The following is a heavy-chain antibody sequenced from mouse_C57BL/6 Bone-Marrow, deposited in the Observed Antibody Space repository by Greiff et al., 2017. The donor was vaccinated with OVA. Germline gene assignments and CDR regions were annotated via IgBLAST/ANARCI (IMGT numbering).Heavy chain of an antibody. J-gene: IGHJ2*01. Sequence: EVMLVESGGDLVKPGGSLKLSCAASGFTFSSYGMSWVRQTPDKRLEWVATISSGGSYTYYPDSVKGRFTISRDNAKNTLYLQMSSLKSEDTAMYYCARWFLYYDYDAGFDYWGQGTTLTVSS. V-gene: IGHV5-6*01. D-gene: IGHD2-4*01. CDR2: ISSGGSYT. CDR3: ARWFLYYDYDAGFDY. CDR1: GFTFSSYG.